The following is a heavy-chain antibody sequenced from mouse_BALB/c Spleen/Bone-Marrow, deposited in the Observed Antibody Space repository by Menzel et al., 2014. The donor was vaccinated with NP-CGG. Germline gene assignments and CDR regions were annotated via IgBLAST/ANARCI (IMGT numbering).Heavy chain of an antibody. CDR1: GYAFTDYL. J-gene: IGHJ2*01. V-gene: IGHV1-54*01. Sequence: VQLQQSGAELVRPRTSVKVSCKASGYAFTDYLMEWLKQRPGQGLEWIGVINPGSGSTNYNEKFKDKATLTADKSSSTAYMQLSSLTSDDSAVYFCARYDGYFDYWGQGTILTVSS. D-gene: IGHD2-3*01. CDR2: INPGSGST. CDR3: ARYDGYFDY.